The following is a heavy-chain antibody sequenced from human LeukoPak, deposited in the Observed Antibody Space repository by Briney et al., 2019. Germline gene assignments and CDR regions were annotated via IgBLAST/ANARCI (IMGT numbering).Heavy chain of an antibody. Sequence: GGSLRLSCAASGFTFSNDWMCWVRQAPGKGLEWVANINQDESKKYYADSVKGRSTISRGNAKNSLYLQMSSLTAEDTAIYYCARDHAYRADYWGQGTLVTVSS. D-gene: IGHD2-2*01. V-gene: IGHV3-7*01. CDR3: ARDHAYRADY. CDR2: INQDESKK. J-gene: IGHJ4*02. CDR1: GFTFSNDW.